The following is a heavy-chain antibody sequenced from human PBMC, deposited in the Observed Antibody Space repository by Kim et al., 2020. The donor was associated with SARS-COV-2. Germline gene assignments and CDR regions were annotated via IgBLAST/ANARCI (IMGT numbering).Heavy chain of an antibody. Sequence: GGSLRLSCAASGFTFSNFAMSWVRQAPGRGLEWVSAITWAGGNTYYADSVKGRFTMSRDSSKKTLYLQMSSLRAEDTATYYCAKNRGGVATTFDYWGRGTLVTVSS. CDR1: GFTFSNFA. D-gene: IGHD2-15*01. CDR3: AKNRGGVATTFDY. V-gene: IGHV3-23*01. CDR2: ITWAGGNT. J-gene: IGHJ4*02.